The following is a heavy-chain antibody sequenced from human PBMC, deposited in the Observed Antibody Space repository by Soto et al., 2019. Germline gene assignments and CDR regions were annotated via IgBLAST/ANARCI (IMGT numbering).Heavy chain of an antibody. V-gene: IGHV4-39*02. CDR3: ATHNWDLDP. J-gene: IGHJ1*01. Sequence: QLQLQESGPGLVKPSETLSLTCTVSGGSIRSTTYYWGWIRQAPGKGLEWIASMYYTGRTFYNPSLKGRVNISVDMSKNHFSLKLSSVTAADTAVYYCATHNWDLDPWGQGTLVTVSS. CDR1: GGSIRSTTYY. CDR2: MYYTGRT. D-gene: IGHD1-26*01.